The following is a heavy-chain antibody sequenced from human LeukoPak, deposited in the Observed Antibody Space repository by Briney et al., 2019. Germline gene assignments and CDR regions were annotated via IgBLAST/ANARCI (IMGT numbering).Heavy chain of an antibody. J-gene: IGHJ4*02. CDR2: ISGSGAGT. D-gene: IGHD5-24*01. CDR3: ARENYREFDY. CDR1: GFTFSSYA. V-gene: IGHV3-23*01. Sequence: GGSLRLSCAASGFTFSSYAITWVRQAPGKGLEWVSAISGSGAGTYYADFVKGRFTISRDNSKNTLYLQMNSLRAEDTAVYYCARENYREFDYWGQGTLVTVSS.